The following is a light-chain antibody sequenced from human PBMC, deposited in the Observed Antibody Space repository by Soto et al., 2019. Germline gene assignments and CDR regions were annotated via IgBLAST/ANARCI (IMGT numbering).Light chain of an antibody. V-gene: IGKV3-20*01. CDR1: QTVVGGY. J-gene: IGKJ3*01. CDR2: GAS. Sequence: EIVLTQSPGTLSLSPGERATLSCRASQTVVGGYLAWYQQRPGQAPRLLIYGASVRATGIPDRFSGSGSGTDFTLTISRLEPEDFAVYYCQQYNGSIQFTFGPGTTVDIK. CDR3: QQYNGSIQFT.